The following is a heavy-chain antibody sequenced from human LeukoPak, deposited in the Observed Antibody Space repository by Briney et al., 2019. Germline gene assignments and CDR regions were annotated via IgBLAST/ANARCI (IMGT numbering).Heavy chain of an antibody. Sequence: GGSLRLSCAASGFTFDDYGMSWVRQAPGKGLEWVAVISYDGSNKYYADSVKGRFTISRDNSKNTLYLQMNSLRAEDTAVYYCAKDIDFWSGGLDYWGQGTLVTVSS. J-gene: IGHJ4*02. CDR3: AKDIDFWSGGLDY. CDR2: ISYDGSNK. V-gene: IGHV3-30*18. CDR1: GFTFDDYG. D-gene: IGHD3-3*01.